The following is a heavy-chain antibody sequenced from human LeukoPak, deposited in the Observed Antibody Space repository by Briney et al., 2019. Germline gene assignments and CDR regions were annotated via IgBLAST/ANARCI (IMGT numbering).Heavy chain of an antibody. CDR1: SGSMRSSNW. CDR2: ISHRGST. V-gene: IGHV4-4*02. D-gene: IGHD5-24*01. CDR3: ARGPASPMADRPNFDY. Sequence: ASETLSLTCTVSSGSMRSSNWWIWVRQPPGKGLEWIGEISHRGSTNYNPSLKSRVTISINKSKNQFSLQLTSVTAADTAVYYCARGPASPMADRPNFDYWGQGTLVTVSS. J-gene: IGHJ4*02.